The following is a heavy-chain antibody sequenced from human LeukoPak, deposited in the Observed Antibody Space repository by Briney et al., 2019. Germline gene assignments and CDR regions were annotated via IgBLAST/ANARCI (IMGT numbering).Heavy chain of an antibody. Sequence: PGGSLRLSCAASGFTFSSYSMNWVRQAPGKGLEWVSSISSSSSYIYYADSVKGRFTISRDNAKNSLYLQMNSLRAEDTAVYYCAREEVSVAGFSIDYWGQGTLVTVSS. D-gene: IGHD6-19*01. J-gene: IGHJ4*02. CDR1: GFTFSSYS. V-gene: IGHV3-21*01. CDR3: AREEVSVAGFSIDY. CDR2: ISSSSSYI.